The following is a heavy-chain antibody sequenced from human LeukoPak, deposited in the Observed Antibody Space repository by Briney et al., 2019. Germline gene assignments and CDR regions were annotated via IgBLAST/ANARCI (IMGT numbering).Heavy chain of an antibody. Sequence: PGGSLRLSCVASGFTFSKYAMTWVRQAPGKGLQCVSAISGSGDITYYADSVKGRFTNSRDNSKNTLYLQMNSLRAEDTAVYCAALDYWGQGTLVTVSS. V-gene: IGHV3-23*01. CDR2: ISGSGDIT. J-gene: IGHJ4*02. CDR1: GFTFSKYA. D-gene: IGHD6-25*01. CDR3: ALDY.